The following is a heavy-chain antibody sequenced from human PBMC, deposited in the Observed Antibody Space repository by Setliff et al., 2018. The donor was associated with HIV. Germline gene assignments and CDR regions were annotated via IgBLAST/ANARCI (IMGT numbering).Heavy chain of an antibody. V-gene: IGHV3-15*01. CDR2: IKSRIDGGSI. CDR1: GFTFSNVW. D-gene: IGHD1-26*01. CDR3: TRHRGSFDY. Sequence: GGSLRLSCRASGFTFSNVWMNWVRQAPGKGLECVGRIKSRIDGGSIDYAAPVKGRFIISRDDSKDTLYLQMNSLRTEDTAIYYCTRHRGSFDYWGLGTLVTVSS. J-gene: IGHJ4*02.